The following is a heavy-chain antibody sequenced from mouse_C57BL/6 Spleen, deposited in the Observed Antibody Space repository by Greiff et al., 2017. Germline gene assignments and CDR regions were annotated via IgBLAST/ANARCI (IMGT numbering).Heavy chain of an antibody. CDR3: ARMGYDVGYYAMDY. CDR2: IWSGGST. Sequence: VQLQQSGPGLVQPSQSLSITCTVSGFSLTSYGVHWVRQSPGKGLEWLGVIWSGGSTDYNAAFISRLSISKDNSKSQVFFKMNSLQADDTAIYYCARMGYDVGYYAMDYWGQGTSVTVSS. V-gene: IGHV2-2*01. CDR1: GFSLTSYG. J-gene: IGHJ4*01. D-gene: IGHD2-2*01.